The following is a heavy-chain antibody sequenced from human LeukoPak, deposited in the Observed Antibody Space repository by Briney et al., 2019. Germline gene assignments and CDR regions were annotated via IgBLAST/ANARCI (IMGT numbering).Heavy chain of an antibody. CDR3: ARVNYGDDEPLDVFDI. D-gene: IGHD4-17*01. Sequence: SETLSLTCAVYGGSFSGYYWNWIRQPPGKGLEWIGEINHSGSTNYKPSLKSRVTISVDTSKNQLSLKLSSVTAADTAVYYCARVNYGDDEPLDVFDIWGQGTMVTVSS. J-gene: IGHJ3*02. CDR1: GGSFSGYY. CDR2: INHSGST. V-gene: IGHV4-34*01.